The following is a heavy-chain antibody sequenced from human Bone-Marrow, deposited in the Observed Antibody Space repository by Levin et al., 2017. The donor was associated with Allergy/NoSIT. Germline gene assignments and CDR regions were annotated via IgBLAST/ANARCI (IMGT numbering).Heavy chain of an antibody. J-gene: IGHJ6*02. V-gene: IGHV3-21*01. CDR3: AKDRTYGILWNYGMDV. CDR1: GFNFSTYN. CDR2: ITRSSDYM. D-gene: IGHD4-17*01. Sequence: ASVKVSCAASGFNFSTYNMNWVRQAPGKGLEWVSSITRSSDYMYYADSVKGRFTIASDNAKNSLFLQMNSLRVDDAAVYYCAKDRTYGILWNYGMDVWGHGATVTVSS.